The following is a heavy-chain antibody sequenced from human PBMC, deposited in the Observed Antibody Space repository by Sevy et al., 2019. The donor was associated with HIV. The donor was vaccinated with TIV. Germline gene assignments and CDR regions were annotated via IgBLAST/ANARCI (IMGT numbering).Heavy chain of an antibody. CDR2: ISGSAGST. CDR1: GFTFSRYA. CDR3: AKGDRTFYGMDV. D-gene: IGHD3-22*01. Sequence: GGPLRLSCAASGFTFSRYAMNWVRQAPGKGLEWVSAISGSAGSTYYADSVEGRFTISRDNSKNTLFLQMNSLRVEDTALYYCAKGDRTFYGMDVWGQGTMVTVSS. J-gene: IGHJ6*02. V-gene: IGHV3-23*01.